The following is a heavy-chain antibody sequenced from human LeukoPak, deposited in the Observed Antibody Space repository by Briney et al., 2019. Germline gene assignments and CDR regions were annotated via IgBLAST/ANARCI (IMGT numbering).Heavy chain of an antibody. V-gene: IGHV3-48*03. J-gene: IGHJ4*02. Sequence: PGGSLRLSCAASGFTFNSYEMNWVRQAPGKGLEWVSYISSSGSTIYYADSVKGRFTISRDNAKNSLYLQMNSLRAEDTAVYYCAREVEAGTAFDYWGQGTLVTVSS. CDR3: AREVEAGTAFDY. CDR1: GFTFNSYE. CDR2: ISSSGSTI. D-gene: IGHD5-24*01.